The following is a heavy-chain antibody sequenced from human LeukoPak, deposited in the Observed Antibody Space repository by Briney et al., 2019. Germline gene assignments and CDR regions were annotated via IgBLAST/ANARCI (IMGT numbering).Heavy chain of an antibody. D-gene: IGHD1-26*01. V-gene: IGHV4-59*01. CDR3: ARESGGWFDP. J-gene: IGHJ5*02. CDR2: IYYSGST. Sequence: SETLSLTCTVSGGSIRSYSWSWIRQPPGNGLEWIGYIYYSGSTNYNPSLKSRVTMSEDTSNNQFSLKLSSVTDADTAVYYCARESGGWFDPWGQGTLVTVSS. CDR1: GGSIRSYS.